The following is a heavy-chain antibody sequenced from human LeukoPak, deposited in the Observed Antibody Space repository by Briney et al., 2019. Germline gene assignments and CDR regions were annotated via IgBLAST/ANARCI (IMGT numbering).Heavy chain of an antibody. CDR1: GFTVSSNY. D-gene: IGHD3-22*01. Sequence: WEPLRLSCAASGFTVSSNYMSWVRQAPPTGLEWVSVIYSGGSTYYADSVKRRFTISIDNSKNTLYLQMNSLRAEDTAVYYCARELYYYDSSGYYRYFDYWGQGTLVTVSS. CDR2: IYSGGST. V-gene: IGHV3-53*05. CDR3: ARELYYYDSSGYYRYFDY. J-gene: IGHJ4*02.